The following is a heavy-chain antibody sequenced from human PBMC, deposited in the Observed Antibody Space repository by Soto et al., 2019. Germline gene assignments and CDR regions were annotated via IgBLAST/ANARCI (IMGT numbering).Heavy chain of an antibody. V-gene: IGHV4-59*01. CDR3: AGSVAAPGANFDQ. D-gene: IGHD6-13*01. Sequence: SETLSLTCSVSGGSISGSYWSWIRQSPGKGLEWLGYVYYTGSTNYSPSLRSRVSISVDTSKNEFSLRLSSVTAADTAVYFCAGSVAAPGANFDQWGQEKQVTV. CDR2: VYYTGST. CDR1: GGSISGSY. J-gene: IGHJ4*02.